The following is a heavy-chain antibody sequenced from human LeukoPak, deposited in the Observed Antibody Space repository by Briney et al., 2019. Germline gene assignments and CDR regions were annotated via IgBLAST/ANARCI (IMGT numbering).Heavy chain of an antibody. CDR2: IIPIFGTA. CDR1: GGTFSSYA. D-gene: IGHD3-3*01. V-gene: IGHV1-69*13. CDR3: AKGGVRYDFWSGPPHKHDAFDI. J-gene: IGHJ3*02. Sequence: SVKVSCKASGGTFSSYAISWVRQAPGQGLEWMGGIIPIFGTANYAQKFQGRVTITADESTSTAYMELSSLRSEDTAVYYCAKGGVRYDFWSGPPHKHDAFDIWGQGTMVTVSS.